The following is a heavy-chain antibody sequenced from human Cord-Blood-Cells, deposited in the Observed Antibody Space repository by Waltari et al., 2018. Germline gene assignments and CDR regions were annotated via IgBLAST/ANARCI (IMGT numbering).Heavy chain of an antibody. D-gene: IGHD6-13*01. CDR1: GFTFSRHA. Sequence: EVQLLESGGGLVQPGGSLRLSCAASGFTFSRHAMSGVRQAPGKGLEWVSAISGSGGSTYYADSVKGRFTISRDNSKNTLYLQMNSLRAEDTAVYYCAKDGTPAANWFDPWGQGTLVTVSS. J-gene: IGHJ5*02. V-gene: IGHV3-23*01. CDR2: ISGSGGST. CDR3: AKDGTPAANWFDP.